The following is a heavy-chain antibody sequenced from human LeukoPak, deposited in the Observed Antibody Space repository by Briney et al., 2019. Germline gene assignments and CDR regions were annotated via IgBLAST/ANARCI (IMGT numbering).Heavy chain of an antibody. D-gene: IGHD2-2*01. V-gene: IGHV3-23*01. CDR1: GFTFSNYA. Sequence: GGSLRLSCAASGFTFSNYAMSWVRQAPGKGLEWVSTISGGGGSTYYADSVKGRFTISRDNSKNTLYLQLNSLRAEDTAVYYCAKSTSPLYYYYGMDVWGQGTTVTVSS. CDR2: ISGGGGST. CDR3: AKSTSPLYYYYGMDV. J-gene: IGHJ6*02.